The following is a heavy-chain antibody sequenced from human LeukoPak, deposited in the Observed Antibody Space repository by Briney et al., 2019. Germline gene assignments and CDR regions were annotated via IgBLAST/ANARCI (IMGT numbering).Heavy chain of an antibody. CDR1: GGSISSYY. V-gene: IGHV4-59*12. D-gene: IGHD3-3*01. CDR3: ARARYDFWSDRWGDYYMDV. J-gene: IGHJ6*03. CDR2: IYYSGST. Sequence: SETLSLTCTVSGGSISSYYWSWIRQPPGKGLEWIGCIYYSGSTNYNPSLKSRVTISVDTSKNQFSLKLSSVTAADTAVYYCARARYDFWSDRWGDYYMDVWGKGTTVTVSS.